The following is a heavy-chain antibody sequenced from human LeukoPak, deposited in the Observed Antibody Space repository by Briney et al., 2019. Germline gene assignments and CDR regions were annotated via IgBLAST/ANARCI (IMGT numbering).Heavy chain of an antibody. V-gene: IGHV1-46*01. CDR1: GYTFTSYY. J-gene: IGHJ4*02. D-gene: IGHD6-25*01. CDR3: AREGAAEAKNFDY. Sequence: GASVKVSCKASGYTFTSYYIHWMRQAPGQGLEWVGIINLNAVTTRYAQKFQGRITVTRDTSTSTVYMELSSLRSEDTAVYFCAREGAAEAKNFDYWGQGTLVIVSS. CDR2: INLNAVTT.